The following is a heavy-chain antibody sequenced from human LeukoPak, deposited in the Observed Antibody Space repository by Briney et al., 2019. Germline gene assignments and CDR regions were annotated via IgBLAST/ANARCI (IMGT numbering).Heavy chain of an antibody. CDR1: GFIFNNYW. J-gene: IGHJ3*02. D-gene: IGHD3-3*01. V-gene: IGHV3-7*03. Sequence: GGSLRLSCAASGFIFNNYWMSWVRQALGKGLEWVANIKQDGSEKYYVDSVKGRFTISRDNAKNSLYLQMESLRAEDTAVYYCAKDTGSPADAITMEDNAFDIWGQGTMVTVSS. CDR2: IKQDGSEK. CDR3: AKDTGSPADAITMEDNAFDI.